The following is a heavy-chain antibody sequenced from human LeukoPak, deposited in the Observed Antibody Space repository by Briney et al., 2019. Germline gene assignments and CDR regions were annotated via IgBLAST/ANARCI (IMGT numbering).Heavy chain of an antibody. Sequence: GGSLRLSCAASGFTFRNYWMGWVRQAPGKGLEWVANTKPDGSAEYYADSVRGRFTTSRDNANNFLYLQMNSLRAEDTAVYYCAKDGSLSTNFDYWGQGTLVTVSS. CDR1: GFTFRNYW. V-gene: IGHV3-7*01. J-gene: IGHJ4*02. CDR2: TKPDGSAE. D-gene: IGHD2-15*01. CDR3: AKDGSLSTNFDY.